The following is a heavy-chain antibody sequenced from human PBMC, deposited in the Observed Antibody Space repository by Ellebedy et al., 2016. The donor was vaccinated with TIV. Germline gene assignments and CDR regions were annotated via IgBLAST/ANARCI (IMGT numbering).Heavy chain of an antibody. CDR3: ARVKKRRGLGDFDY. Sequence: MPSETLSLTCTVSGGSISSYYWSWIRQPPGKGLEWIGYIYYSGSTNYNPSLKSRVTISVDTSKNQFSLKLSSVTAADTAVYYCARVKKRRGLGDFDYWGQGTLVTVSS. CDR2: IYYSGST. V-gene: IGHV4-59*01. D-gene: IGHD1-26*01. J-gene: IGHJ4*02. CDR1: GGSISSYY.